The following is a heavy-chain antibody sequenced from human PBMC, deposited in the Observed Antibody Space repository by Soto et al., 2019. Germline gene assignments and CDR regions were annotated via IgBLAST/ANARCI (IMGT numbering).Heavy chain of an antibody. CDR1: GYTFTSYY. Sequence: ASVKVSCKASGYTFTSYYMHWVRQAPGQGLEWMGIINPSGGSTSYAQKFQGRVTMTRDTSTSTVYMELSSLRSEDTAVYYCAREGEGMLRFLEWSRPAHGMDVWGQGTTVTVSS. D-gene: IGHD3-3*01. J-gene: IGHJ6*02. CDR2: INPSGGST. V-gene: IGHV1-46*01. CDR3: AREGEGMLRFLEWSRPAHGMDV.